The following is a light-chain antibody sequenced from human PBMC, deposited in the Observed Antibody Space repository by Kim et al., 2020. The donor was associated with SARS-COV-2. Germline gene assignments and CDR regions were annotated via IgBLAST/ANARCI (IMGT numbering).Light chain of an antibody. J-gene: IGKJ2*03. CDR1: RDISNY. Sequence: DIQMTQSPSSLSASVGDRVTITCQASRDISNYLNWYQQEPGKAPKLLIYDASNLETGVPSRFSGSGSGTDFTFTISSLQPEDIATYYCQQYDNLHSCRQGPKLEL. CDR2: DAS. CDR3: QQYDNLHS. V-gene: IGKV1-33*01.